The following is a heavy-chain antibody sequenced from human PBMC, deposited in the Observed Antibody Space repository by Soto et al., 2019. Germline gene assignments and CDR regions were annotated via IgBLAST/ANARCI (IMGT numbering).Heavy chain of an antibody. CDR1: GFTFSSYA. J-gene: IGHJ4*02. Sequence: GGALRLSCSASGFTFSSYAMHGVRQAPGKGLEYVSAISSNGGSTYYADSVKGRFTISRDNSKNTLCLQMSSLRAEDTAVYYCVKVGDIVVVTAAIEDEGFVDYWGQGTPVPLSS. CDR3: VKVGDIVVVTAAIEDEGFVDY. D-gene: IGHD2-2*01. V-gene: IGHV3-64D*06. CDR2: ISSNGGST.